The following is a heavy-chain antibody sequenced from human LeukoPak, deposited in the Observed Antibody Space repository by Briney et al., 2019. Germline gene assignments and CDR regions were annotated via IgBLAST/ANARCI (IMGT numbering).Heavy chain of an antibody. J-gene: IGHJ4*02. Sequence: GSSVKVSCQASGYTFTSYDINWLRQAPPQGLEWIGWMNPNSGNTGHAQQLQARVTMTKNTSIIPAHMDLDTLRSDGTALDYCARGRGAIDYWGQGTLVTVSS. V-gene: IGHV1-8*01. CDR2: MNPNSGNT. CDR1: GYTFTSYD. D-gene: IGHD1-26*01. CDR3: ARGRGAIDY.